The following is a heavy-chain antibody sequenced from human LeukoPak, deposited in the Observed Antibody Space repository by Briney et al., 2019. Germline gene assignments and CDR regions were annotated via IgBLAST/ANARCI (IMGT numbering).Heavy chain of an antibody. CDR1: GGSFKSYC. CDR2: INHDGTT. V-gene: IGHV4-34*01. J-gene: IGHJ4*02. CDR3: ARGPISSSFSY. D-gene: IGHD6-13*01. Sequence: PSETLSLTCAVYGGSFKSYCWSWIRQPPGKGLEWIGEINHDGTTNYNPSLKSRVTISTDTSKNQFSLKLSSVTAADTAAYYCARGPISSSFSYWGQGTLVTVSS.